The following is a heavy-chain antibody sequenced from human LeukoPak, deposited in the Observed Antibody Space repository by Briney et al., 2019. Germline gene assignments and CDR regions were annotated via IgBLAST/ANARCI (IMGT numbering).Heavy chain of an antibody. V-gene: IGHV3-30-3*01. CDR2: ISYDGSNK. CDR3: ARESWEVVVITTGPIDY. Sequence: GRSLRLSCAASGFTFSSYAMHWVRQAPGKGLEWVAVISYDGSNKYYADSVKGRFTISRDNSKNTLYLQMNCLRAEDTAVYYCARESWEVVVITTGPIDYWGQGTLVTVSS. D-gene: IGHD3-22*01. J-gene: IGHJ4*02. CDR1: GFTFSSYA.